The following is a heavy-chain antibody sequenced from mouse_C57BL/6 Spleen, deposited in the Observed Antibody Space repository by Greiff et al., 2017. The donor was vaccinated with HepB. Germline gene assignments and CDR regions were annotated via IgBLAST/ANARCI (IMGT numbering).Heavy chain of an antibody. CDR1: GYTFTGYW. D-gene: IGHD1-1*01. V-gene: IGHV1-9*01. CDR2: ILPGSGST. CDR3: ARSPGSSLYYFDY. Sequence: VKLMESGAELMKPGASVKLSCKATGYTFTGYWIEWVKQRPGHGLEWIGEILPGSGSTNYNEKFKGKATFTADTSSNTAYMQLSSLTTEDSVIYYCARSPGSSLYYFDYWGQGTTLTVSS. J-gene: IGHJ2*01.